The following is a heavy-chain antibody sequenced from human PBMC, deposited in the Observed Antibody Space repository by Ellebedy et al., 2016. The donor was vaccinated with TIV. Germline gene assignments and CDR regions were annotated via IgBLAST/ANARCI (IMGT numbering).Heavy chain of an antibody. Sequence: ASVKVSXKASGYTFTSYYMHWVRQAPGQGLEWMGIINPSGGSTSYAQKFQGRVTMTRDTSTSTVYMELSSLRSEDTAVYYCARDLEYYGSGTSPFDYWGQGTLVTVSS. CDR3: ARDLEYYGSGTSPFDY. CDR2: INPSGGST. J-gene: IGHJ4*02. CDR1: GYTFTSYY. D-gene: IGHD3-10*01. V-gene: IGHV1-46*01.